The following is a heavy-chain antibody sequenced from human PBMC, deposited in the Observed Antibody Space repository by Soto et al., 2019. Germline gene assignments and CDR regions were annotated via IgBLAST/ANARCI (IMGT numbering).Heavy chain of an antibody. CDR1: GFTFSSYW. D-gene: IGHD3-10*01. CDR3: ARDWSFRGVMDDY. V-gene: IGHV3-74*01. Sequence: EVQLVESGGGLVQPGGSLRLSCAASGFTFSSYWMHWVRQAPGKGLVWVSRINSDGSRKSYADSVKGRFTISRDNAKNTLYLQMNSLRAEDTAVYYCARDWSFRGVMDDYWGQGTLVTVSS. CDR2: INSDGSRK. J-gene: IGHJ4*02.